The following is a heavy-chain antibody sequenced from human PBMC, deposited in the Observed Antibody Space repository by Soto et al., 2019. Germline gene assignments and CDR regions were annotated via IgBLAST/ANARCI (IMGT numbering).Heavy chain of an antibody. CDR1: GWSFSGYY. CDR2: INHSGST. D-gene: IGHD3-10*01. V-gene: IGHV4-34*01. J-gene: IGHJ5*02. Sequence: QVQLQQWGAGLLKPSETLSLTCAVYGWSFSGYYWSWIRQPPGKELEWIGEINHSGSTNYNPSLKRRVTISVATSKNQFSLKLSSVTAADTAVYYCAIGCQYDHASGSYYGWFDPWGQGTRVTVSS. CDR3: AIGCQYDHASGSYYGWFDP.